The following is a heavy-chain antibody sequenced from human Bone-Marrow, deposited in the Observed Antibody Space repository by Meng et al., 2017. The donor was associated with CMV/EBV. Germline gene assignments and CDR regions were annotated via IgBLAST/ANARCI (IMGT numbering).Heavy chain of an antibody. J-gene: IGHJ3*02. CDR1: GFTFSSYG. V-gene: IGHV3-30*02. CDR2: IRYDGSNK. D-gene: IGHD3-3*01. CDR3: AKLYYDFWSGYFFGAFEI. Sequence: GGSLRLSCAASGFTFSSYGMHWVRQAPGKGLEWVAFIRYDGSNKYYADSVKGRFTISRDNSKNTLYLQMNSLRAEDTAVYYCAKLYYDFWSGYFFGAFEIWGQGTMVTVSS.